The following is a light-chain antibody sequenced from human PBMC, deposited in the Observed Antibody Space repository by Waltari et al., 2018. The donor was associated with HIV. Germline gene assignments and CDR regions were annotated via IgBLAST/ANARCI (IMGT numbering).Light chain of an antibody. J-gene: IGLJ2*01. CDR3: CSYGGTWTNVV. CDR1: SGGFSNYNY. V-gene: IGLV2-11*01. Sequence: QSALTQPRSVSGSPGQSVTISCTGTSGGFSNYNYVSWYQQHPGKAPKRIIYDVLKRPSGVPDRFSGSKSGNTASLTISGLQADYEADYYCCSYGGTWTNVVFGGGTELTVL. CDR2: DVL.